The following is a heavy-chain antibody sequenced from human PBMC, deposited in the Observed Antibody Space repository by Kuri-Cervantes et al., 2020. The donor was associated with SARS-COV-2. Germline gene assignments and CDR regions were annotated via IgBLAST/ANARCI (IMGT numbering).Heavy chain of an antibody. V-gene: IGHV4-34*01. CDR1: GGSFSGYY. Sequence: SETLSLTCAVYGGSFSGYYWSWIRQPPGKGLEWIGEINHSGSTNYNPSLKSRVTISVDTSKNQFSLKLSSVTATDTAVYYCAREPTGTTPSPNYYYYMDVWGKGTTVTVSS. CDR2: INHSGST. D-gene: IGHD1-1*01. J-gene: IGHJ6*03. CDR3: AREPTGTTPSPNYYYYMDV.